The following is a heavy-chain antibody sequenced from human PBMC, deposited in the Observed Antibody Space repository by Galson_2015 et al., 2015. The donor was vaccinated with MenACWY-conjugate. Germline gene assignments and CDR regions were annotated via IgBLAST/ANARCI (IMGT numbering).Heavy chain of an antibody. CDR2: IVVGSGNT. CDR3: AADRSITGTIAYDI. CDR1: GFTFTSSA. Sequence: SVKVSCKASGFTFTSSAVQWVRQARGQRLEWIGWIVVGSGNTNYAQKFQERATITRDMSTSTAYMELSSLRSEDTAMYYCAADRSITGTIAYDIWGQGTMVTVSS. D-gene: IGHD1-20*01. V-gene: IGHV1-58*01. J-gene: IGHJ3*02.